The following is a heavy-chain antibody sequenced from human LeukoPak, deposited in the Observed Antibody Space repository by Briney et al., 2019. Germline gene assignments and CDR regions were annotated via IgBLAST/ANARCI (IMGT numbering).Heavy chain of an antibody. D-gene: IGHD7-27*01. CDR1: GFTLISYE. CDR3: VRVGTSFDI. J-gene: IGHJ3*02. V-gene: IGHV3-48*03. Sequence: GGSLSLSCEASGFTLISYEMNWVRQAPGKGLEWVSYISSSGSTIYYADSVKGRFTISRDNAKNSLYLQMNSLRAEDTAVYYCVRVGTSFDIWGQGTMVTVSS. CDR2: ISSSGSTI.